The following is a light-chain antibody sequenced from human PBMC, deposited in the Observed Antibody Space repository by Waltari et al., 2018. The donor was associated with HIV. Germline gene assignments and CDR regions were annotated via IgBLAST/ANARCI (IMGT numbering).Light chain of an antibody. CDR2: STV. V-gene: IGLV7-43*01. Sequence: QTVGTQEPSLTVSPGGTVTLTCASNTGAVTSLYYATWFQVKPGHPPTSLIYSTVKKHSWSAARVSGSLPVEMAELTLSGALPEDEAEYFCLLFCRSLRPKCIFGGGTKLTVL. CDR3: LLFCRSLRPKCI. CDR1: TGAVTSLYY. J-gene: IGLJ2*01.